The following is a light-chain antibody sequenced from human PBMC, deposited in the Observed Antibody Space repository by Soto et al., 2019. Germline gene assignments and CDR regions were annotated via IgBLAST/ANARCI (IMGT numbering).Light chain of an antibody. CDR3: QKYNSAPLT. Sequence: DIQMTQSPSSLSASVGDRVTITCRASQGIFSYLAWYQQKPGKVPKLLIYAASTLQSGVPSRFSGSGSGPDFTLTISSLQPEDVATYYCQKYNSAPLTFGQGNKVEIK. CDR2: AAS. V-gene: IGKV1-27*01. CDR1: QGIFSY. J-gene: IGKJ1*01.